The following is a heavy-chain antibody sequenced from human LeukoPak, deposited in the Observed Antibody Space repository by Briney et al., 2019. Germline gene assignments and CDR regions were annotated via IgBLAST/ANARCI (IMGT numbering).Heavy chain of an antibody. CDR1: GFTFDDYA. V-gene: IGHV3-9*01. CDR2: ISWNSGSI. D-gene: IGHD2-2*01. J-gene: IGHJ6*02. Sequence: GGSLRLSCAASGFTFDDYAMHWVRQAPGKGLEWVSGISWNSGSIGYADSVKGRFTISRVNAKNSLYLQMNSLRAEDTALYYCATTEAPDCSSTSCYQYYYYGMDVWGQGTTVTVSS. CDR3: ATTEAPDCSSTSCYQYYYYGMDV.